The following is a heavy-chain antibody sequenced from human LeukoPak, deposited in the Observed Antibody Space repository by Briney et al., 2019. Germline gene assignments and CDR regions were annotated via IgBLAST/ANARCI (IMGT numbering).Heavy chain of an antibody. J-gene: IGHJ6*03. V-gene: IGHV3-30-3*02. CDR2: ISYDGSNK. Sequence: PGGSLRLSCAASGFTFSTYAMHWVRQAPGKGLEWVAVISYDGSNKYYADSVKGRFTISRDNSKNTLYLQMNSLRAEDTAVYYCAKLGGSSYYYYYMDVWGKGTTVTVSS. CDR1: GFTFSTYA. CDR3: AKLGGSSYYYYYMDV. D-gene: IGHD2-2*01.